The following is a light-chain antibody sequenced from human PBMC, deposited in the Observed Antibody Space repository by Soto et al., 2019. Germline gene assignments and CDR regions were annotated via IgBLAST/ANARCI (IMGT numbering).Light chain of an antibody. CDR2: GAS. CDR1: QSIDSRY. J-gene: IGKJ1*01. Sequence: EIVLTQSPGLLSLSPGERATLSCSASQSIDSRYLGWYQQKPGQTPRLLIYGASGRATGIPDRFSGSGSGTDFTLTISRLEPEDFAVYYCQQYGSFTWTFGQGTKVDFK. CDR3: QQYGSFTWT. V-gene: IGKV3-20*01.